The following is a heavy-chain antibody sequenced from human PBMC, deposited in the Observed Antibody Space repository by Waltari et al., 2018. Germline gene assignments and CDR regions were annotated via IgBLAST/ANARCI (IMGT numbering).Heavy chain of an antibody. CDR3: ARHGDYVDFDY. J-gene: IGHJ4*02. Sequence: QVQLQESGPGLVKPSETLSLTCAVSGYSISRGYYWGWIRQPPGKGLEWIGSIYHSGSTYYNPSLKSRVTISVDTSKNQFSLKLSSVTAADTAVYYCARHGDYVDFDYWGQGTLVTVSS. V-gene: IGHV4-38-2*01. CDR1: GYSISRGYY. D-gene: IGHD4-17*01. CDR2: IYHSGST.